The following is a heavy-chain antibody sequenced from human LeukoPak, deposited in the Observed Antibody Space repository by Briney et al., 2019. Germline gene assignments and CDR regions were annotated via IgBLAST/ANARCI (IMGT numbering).Heavy chain of an antibody. D-gene: IGHD3-10*01. V-gene: IGHV3-30*02. CDR3: AKDAREYDSYFDY. Sequence: QAGGSLRLSCAASGFTFSSYGMHWVRQAPGKGLEWVAFIRYDGSNKYYADSVKGRFTISRDNSKNTLYLQMNSLRAEDTAVYYCAKDAREYDSYFDYWGQGTLSPSPQ. CDR2: IRYDGSNK. J-gene: IGHJ4*02. CDR1: GFTFSSYG.